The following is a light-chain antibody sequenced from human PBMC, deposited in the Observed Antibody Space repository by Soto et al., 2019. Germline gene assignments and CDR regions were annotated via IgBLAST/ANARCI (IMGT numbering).Light chain of an antibody. CDR2: GAS. Sequence: IVLTPSPGPLSLSPAERATLSGRASQSVSSSYLAWYQQKPGQAPRLLIYGASSRATGIPDRFSGSGSGTDFTLTISRLEPEDFAVYYCQQYGSSITFGQGTRLEIK. V-gene: IGKV3-20*01. CDR1: QSVSSSY. J-gene: IGKJ5*01. CDR3: QQYGSSIT.